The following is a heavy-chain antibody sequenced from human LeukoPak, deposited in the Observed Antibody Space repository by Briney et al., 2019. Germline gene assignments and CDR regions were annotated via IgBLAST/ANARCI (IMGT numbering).Heavy chain of an antibody. V-gene: IGHV3-23*01. J-gene: IGHJ5*02. Sequence: GGSLRLSCAASGFTFSSYAMSWVRQAPGKGLEWVSAISGSGSSTYYADSVKGRFTISRDNSKNTLYLQMNSLRAEDTAVYYCAKDRASIAAAGSRVNWFDPWGQGTLVTVSS. CDR2: ISGSGSST. CDR3: AKDRASIAAAGSRVNWFDP. CDR1: GFTFSSYA. D-gene: IGHD6-13*01.